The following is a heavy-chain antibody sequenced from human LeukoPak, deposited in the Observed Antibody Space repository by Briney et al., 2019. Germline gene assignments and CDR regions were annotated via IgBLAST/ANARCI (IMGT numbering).Heavy chain of an antibody. V-gene: IGHV3-23*01. D-gene: IGHD5-18*01. CDR2: ISGSGGST. Sequence: QPGGSLRLSCAASGFTFSSCAMSWVRQAPGKGLEWVSAISGSGGSTYYADSVKGRFTISRDNAKNSLYLQMNSLRAEDTAVYYCARVGGAAVDTAMVIEPEDYWGQGTLVTVSS. CDR3: ARVGGAAVDTAMVIEPEDY. J-gene: IGHJ4*02. CDR1: GFTFSSCA.